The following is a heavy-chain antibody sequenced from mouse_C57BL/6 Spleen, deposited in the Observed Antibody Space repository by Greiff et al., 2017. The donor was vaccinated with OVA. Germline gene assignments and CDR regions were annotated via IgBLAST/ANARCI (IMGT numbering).Heavy chain of an antibody. D-gene: IGHD1-1*01. V-gene: IGHV5-16*01. J-gene: IGHJ1*03. CDR3: ARYYYGSRYFDV. Sequence: EVKLVESEGGLVQPGSSMKLSCTASGFTFSDYYMAWVRQVPEKGLEWVANINYDGSSTYYLGSLKSRFIISRDNAKNILCLQMSSLKSEDTATYYCARYYYGSRYFDVWGTGTTVTVSS. CDR2: INYDGSST. CDR1: GFTFSDYY.